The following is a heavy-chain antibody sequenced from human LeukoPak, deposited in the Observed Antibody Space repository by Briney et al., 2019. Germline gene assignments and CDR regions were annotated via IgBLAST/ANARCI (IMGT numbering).Heavy chain of an antibody. V-gene: IGHV3-30*18. CDR2: ILYDVGTK. Sequence: GGSLRLSCAAPGFTFSSYGMHWVRQAPGKGLEWLAVILYDVGTKYYAASVKGRFTISRDNSKNTLYLQMNSLRAEDTAVYYCAKEWGSGLLWFGEPGRGQGTLVTVSS. J-gene: IGHJ1*01. CDR1: GFTFSSYG. CDR3: AKEWGSGLLWFGEPG. D-gene: IGHD3-10*01.